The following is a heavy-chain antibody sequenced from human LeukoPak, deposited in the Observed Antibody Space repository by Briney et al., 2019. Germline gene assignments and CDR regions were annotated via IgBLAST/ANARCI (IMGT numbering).Heavy chain of an antibody. CDR2: VNQGGTQK. CDR3: AREHYFYYVDV. Sequence: PGGSLRLSCAASGFTFSSQWMSWVRQAPGKGLEWVAIVNQGGTQKYYVDSVKDRFTISRDNAENSLYLQMNSLRAEDTAVYYCAREHYFYYVDVWGKGTTVTVSS. J-gene: IGHJ6*03. V-gene: IGHV3-7*01. CDR1: GFTFSSQW.